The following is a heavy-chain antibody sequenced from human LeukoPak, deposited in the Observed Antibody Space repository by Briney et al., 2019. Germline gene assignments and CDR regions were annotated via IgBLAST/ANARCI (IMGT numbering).Heavy chain of an antibody. J-gene: IGHJ6*03. Sequence: ASVKVSCKASGYTFTSYGISWVRQAPGQGLEWMGWISAYNGNTNYAQKLQGRVTMTTDTSTSTAYVELRSLRSDDAAVYYCARLAAAGMYYYYYMDVWGKGTTVTISS. V-gene: IGHV1-18*01. CDR2: ISAYNGNT. CDR3: ARLAAAGMYYYYYMDV. D-gene: IGHD6-13*01. CDR1: GYTFTSYG.